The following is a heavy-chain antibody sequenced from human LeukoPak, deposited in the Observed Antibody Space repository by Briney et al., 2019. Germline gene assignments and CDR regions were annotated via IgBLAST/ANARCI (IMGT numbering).Heavy chain of an antibody. J-gene: IGHJ4*02. Sequence: GGSLRLSCAASGINFRASGMHWVRQAPGMGLEWVTFIQTDGGDKKYAASVAGRFTISRDNSKNTLYLQMNSLRAEDTAVYYCAKGYYYGSGSYDYWGQGTLVTVSS. D-gene: IGHD3-10*01. CDR3: AKGYYYGSGSYDY. CDR1: GINFRASG. V-gene: IGHV3-30*02. CDR2: IQTDGGDK.